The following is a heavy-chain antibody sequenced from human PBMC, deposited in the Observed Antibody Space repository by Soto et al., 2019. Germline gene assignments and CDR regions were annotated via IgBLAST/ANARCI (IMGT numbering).Heavy chain of an antibody. Sequence: QIQLVQSGGEVKKPGASMKVSCKASGYTFIHYGISWVRQAPGQGLQWVGWISAYNGDRKYAQNFQDRLTLTTDPSTSTAFLELTSLTSDDTAVYFCARDAPTLRIYEPFDLWGQGTMVTVSS. J-gene: IGHJ3*01. CDR3: ARDAPTLRIYEPFDL. CDR1: GYTFIHYG. V-gene: IGHV1-18*01. CDR2: ISAYNGDR. D-gene: IGHD5-12*01.